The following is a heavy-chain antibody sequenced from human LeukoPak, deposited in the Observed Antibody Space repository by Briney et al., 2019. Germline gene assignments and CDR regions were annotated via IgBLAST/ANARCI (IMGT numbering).Heavy chain of an antibody. CDR1: GFTFSSYS. V-gene: IGHV3-30*02. D-gene: IGHD6-13*01. Sequence: PGGSLRLSCAASGFTFSSYSMHWVRQAPGKGLEWVAFIRYDGSNKYYADSVKGRFTISRDNSKNTLYLQMNSLRAEDTAVYYCVREGVSSSWNNWYFDLWGRGTLVTVSS. J-gene: IGHJ2*01. CDR3: VREGVSSSWNNWYFDL. CDR2: IRYDGSNK.